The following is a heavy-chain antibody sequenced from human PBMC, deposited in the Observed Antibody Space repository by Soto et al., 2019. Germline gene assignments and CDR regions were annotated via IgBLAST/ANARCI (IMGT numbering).Heavy chain of an antibody. D-gene: IGHD3-10*01. Sequence: GGSLRLSCAASGFTFSSYAMSCVRQAPGKGLEWVSAISGSGGITYYADSVKGRFTISRDNSKNTLYLKMNSLRAEDTAVYYCAQDIRVYGPPALDYWGQGTLVTVSS. CDR1: GFTFSSYA. CDR2: ISGSGGIT. V-gene: IGHV3-23*01. J-gene: IGHJ4*02. CDR3: AQDIRVYGPPALDY.